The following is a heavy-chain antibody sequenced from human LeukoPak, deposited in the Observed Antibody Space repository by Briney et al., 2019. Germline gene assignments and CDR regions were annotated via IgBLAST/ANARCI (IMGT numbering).Heavy chain of an antibody. V-gene: IGHV1-2*02. Sequence: ASVKVSCKASGYTFTGCYMHWVRQAPGQGLEWMGWINPNSGGTDYAQKFQGRVTMTRDTSISTAYMELSRLRSDDTAVYYCLSGPIWSGNKAGYYFDYWGQGTLVTVPS. CDR2: INPNSGGT. CDR3: LSGPIWSGNKAGYYFDY. D-gene: IGHD3-3*01. J-gene: IGHJ4*02. CDR1: GYTFTGCY.